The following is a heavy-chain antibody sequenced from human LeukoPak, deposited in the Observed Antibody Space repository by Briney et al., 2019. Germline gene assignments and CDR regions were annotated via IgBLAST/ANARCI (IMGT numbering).Heavy chain of an antibody. CDR1: GGTFSSYA. CDR2: ISAYNGNT. CDR3: ARVTREPEGSSWYGFGYSDY. Sequence: VASVKVSCKASGGTFSSYAISWVRQAPGQGLEWMGWISAYNGNTNHAQKLQGRDTMTTDTSTSTAYMELRSLRSDDTAVYYCARVTREPEGSSWYGFGYSDYWGQGTLVTVSS. V-gene: IGHV1-18*01. J-gene: IGHJ4*02. D-gene: IGHD6-13*01.